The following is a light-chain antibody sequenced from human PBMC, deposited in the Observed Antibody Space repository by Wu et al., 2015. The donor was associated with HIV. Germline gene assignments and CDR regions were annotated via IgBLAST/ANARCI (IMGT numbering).Light chain of an antibody. V-gene: IGKV3-15*01. Sequence: ETVMTQSPATLSVSPGERATLSCRASQTVSTNLAWYQQQPGQAPRLLIYGASTRATGIPARFSGGGSGTEFTLTINSMQSEDFAVYYCQQYNNWPKTFGPGTKVDIK. CDR3: QQYNNWPKT. CDR2: GAS. J-gene: IGKJ3*01. CDR1: QTVSTN.